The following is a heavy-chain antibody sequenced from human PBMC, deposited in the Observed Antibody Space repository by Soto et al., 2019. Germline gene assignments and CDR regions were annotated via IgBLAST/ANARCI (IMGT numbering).Heavy chain of an antibody. V-gene: IGHV1-18*01. CDR1: GYTFTSYG. J-gene: IGHJ6*02. CDR3: AREGYCTNGVCPRGVYYYYYGMDV. CDR2: ISAYNGNT. D-gene: IGHD2-8*01. Sequence: ASVKVSCKASGYTFTSYGISWVRQAPGQGLEWMGWISAYNGNTNYAQKLQGRVTMTTDTSTSTAYMELRSLRSDDTAVYYCAREGYCTNGVCPRGVYYYYYGMDVWGQGTTVTVSS.